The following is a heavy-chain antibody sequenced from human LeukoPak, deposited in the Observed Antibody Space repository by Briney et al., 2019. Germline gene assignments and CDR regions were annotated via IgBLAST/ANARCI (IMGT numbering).Heavy chain of an antibody. J-gene: IGHJ6*03. CDR3: ARADSWTEWSGYSRVPTHYYYMDV. Sequence: PSQTLSLTCAVSGGSISSGGYSWSWIRQPPGKGLEWIGYIYHSGSTYYNPSLKSRVTISVDRSKNQFSLKLSSVTAADTAVYYCARADSWTEWSGYSRVPTHYYYMDVWGKGTTVTVSS. D-gene: IGHD3-3*01. CDR1: GGSISSGGYS. CDR2: IYHSGST. V-gene: IGHV4-30-2*01.